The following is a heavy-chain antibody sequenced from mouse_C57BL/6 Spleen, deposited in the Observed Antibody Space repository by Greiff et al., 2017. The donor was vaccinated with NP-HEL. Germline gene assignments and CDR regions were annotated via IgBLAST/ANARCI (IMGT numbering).Heavy chain of an antibody. CDR3: AREYDYSWFAY. J-gene: IGHJ3*01. Sequence: EVMLVESGGGLVKPGGSLKLSCAASGFTFSDYGMHWVRQAPEKGLEWVAYISSGSSTIYYADTVKGRFTISRDNAKNTLFLQMTCLRSEDTAMYYCAREYDYSWFAYWGQGTLVTVSA. CDR2: ISSGSSTI. CDR1: GFTFSDYG. V-gene: IGHV5-17*01. D-gene: IGHD2-4*01.